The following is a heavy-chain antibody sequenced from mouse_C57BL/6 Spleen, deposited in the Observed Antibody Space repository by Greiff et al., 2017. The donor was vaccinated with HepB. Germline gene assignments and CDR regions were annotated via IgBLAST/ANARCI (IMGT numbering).Heavy chain of an antibody. Sequence: VQLQQPGAELVRPGSSVKLSCKASGYTFTSYWMHWVKQRPIQGLEWIGNIDPSDSETHYNQKFKDKATLTVDKSSSTAYMQLSSLTSEDSAVYYCARGYTIVTTRYWYFDVWGTGTTVTVSS. CDR2: IDPSDSET. CDR3: ARGYTIVTTRYWYFDV. D-gene: IGHD2-5*01. J-gene: IGHJ1*03. V-gene: IGHV1-52*01. CDR1: GYTFTSYW.